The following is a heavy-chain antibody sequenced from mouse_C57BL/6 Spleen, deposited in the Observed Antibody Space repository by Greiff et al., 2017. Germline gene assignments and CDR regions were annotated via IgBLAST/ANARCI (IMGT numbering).Heavy chain of an antibody. CDR1: GYAFRSSW. D-gene: IGHD1-1*01. Sequence: QVQLQQPGPELVKPGASVTISCKASGYAFRSSWMNWVKQRPGKGLEWIGRIYPGDGDTNYNGKFQGKATLTADKSSSTAYMQRSSLTSEDSAVYFCAREDYNGSSYGYFDVWGTGTTVTVSS. J-gene: IGHJ1*03. V-gene: IGHV1-82*01. CDR3: AREDYNGSSYGYFDV. CDR2: IYPGDGDT.